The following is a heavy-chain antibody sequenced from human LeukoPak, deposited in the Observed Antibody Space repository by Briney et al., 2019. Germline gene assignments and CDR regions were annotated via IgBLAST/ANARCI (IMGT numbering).Heavy chain of an antibody. J-gene: IGHJ4*02. CDR1: GFTFSNSA. CDR3: AKDRGYSYGYDY. Sequence: GGSLRLSCAAFGFTFSNSAMTWVRQVPGKGLEWVSAISDRGDKTHYAYSVKGRFIISRDNSKNTLSLHMNSLGAGDKAVYYCAKDRGYSYGYDYWGQGTLVTVSS. V-gene: IGHV3-23*01. D-gene: IGHD5-18*01. CDR2: ISDRGDKT.